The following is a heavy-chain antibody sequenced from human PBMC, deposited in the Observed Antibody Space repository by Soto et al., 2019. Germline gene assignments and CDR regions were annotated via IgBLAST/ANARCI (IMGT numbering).Heavy chain of an antibody. CDR2: IYYSGST. Sequence: QVQLQESGPGLVKPSQTLSLTCTVSGGSISSGGYYWSWLRQHPGKGLEWIGYIYYSGSTYYNPSLKIRVTISVDTSKNQFSLKLSSVTAADTAVYYCARKAMVTTGFDYWGQGTLVTVSS. V-gene: IGHV4-31*03. D-gene: IGHD4-17*01. CDR3: ARKAMVTTGFDY. CDR1: GGSISSGGYY. J-gene: IGHJ4*02.